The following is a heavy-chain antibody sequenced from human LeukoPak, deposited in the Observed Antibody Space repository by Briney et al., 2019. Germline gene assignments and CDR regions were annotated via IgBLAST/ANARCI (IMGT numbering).Heavy chain of an antibody. CDR1: GFTFSSYG. CDR2: INSDGSST. CDR3: ARGGAVAGHFDY. Sequence: GGSLRLSCAASGFTFSSYGMHWVRQAPGKGLVWVSRINSDGSSTSYADSVKGRFTISRDNAKNTLYLQMNSLRDEDTAVYYCARGGAVAGHFDYWGQGTLVTVSS. V-gene: IGHV3-74*01. J-gene: IGHJ4*02. D-gene: IGHD6-19*01.